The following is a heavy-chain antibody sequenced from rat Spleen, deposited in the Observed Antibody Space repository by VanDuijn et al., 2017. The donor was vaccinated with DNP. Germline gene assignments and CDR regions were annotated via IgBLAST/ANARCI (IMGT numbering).Heavy chain of an antibody. Sequence: EVQLVESGGGLVQPGRSLKLSCEASGFTFSNHGMAWVRQAPTKGLEWVASINTGGGNTYYRDSVKGRFTISRDNAKNTQYLQGNSLRSEDTATYSSKPDHGRYNDSWYLALWGPGTRVTVSS. CDR2: INTGGGNT. J-gene: IGHJ1*01. CDR1: GFTFSNHG. V-gene: IGHV5S13*01. D-gene: IGHD1-5*01. CDR3: KPDHGRYNDSWYLAL.